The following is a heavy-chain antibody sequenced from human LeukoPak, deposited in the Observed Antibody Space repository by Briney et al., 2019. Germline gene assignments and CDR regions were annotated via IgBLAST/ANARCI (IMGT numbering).Heavy chain of an antibody. CDR1: GFTFSSYW. J-gene: IGHJ4*02. CDR2: INSDGSST. D-gene: IGHD3-22*01. CDR3: ASGIYYYDSSGYADY. V-gene: IGHV3-74*01. Sequence: GGSLRLSCAASGFTFSSYWMHWVRQAPGKGLVWDSRINSDGSSTSYADSVKGRFTISRDNAKNTLYLQMNSLRAEDTAVYYCASGIYYYDSSGYADYWGPGTLVTVSS.